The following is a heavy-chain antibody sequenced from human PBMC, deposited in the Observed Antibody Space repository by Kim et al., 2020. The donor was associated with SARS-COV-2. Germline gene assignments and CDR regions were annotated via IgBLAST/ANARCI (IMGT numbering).Heavy chain of an antibody. CDR1: GFTVSNND. D-gene: IGHD2-2*01. V-gene: IGHV3-53*01. CDR2: IYSDGTT. CDR3: TRDGRSCSRTSCYAGDYSYGMDV. J-gene: IGHJ6*02. Sequence: EGSLRLSCAASGFTVSNNDMTWVRQAPGKGLEWVSLIYSDGTTYHADSVKGRFTISRDNSKNTLYLQMNSLRAEDTAVYYCTRDGRSCSRTSCYAGDYSYGMDVWGQGTTVTVS.